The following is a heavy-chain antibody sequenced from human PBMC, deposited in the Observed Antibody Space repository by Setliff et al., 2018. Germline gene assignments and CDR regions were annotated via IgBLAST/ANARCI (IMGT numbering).Heavy chain of an antibody. CDR1: GGSISSSNW. CDR3: ARDRSRGGGAFDI. Sequence: SETLSLTCAVSGGSISSSNWWSWVRQPPGKGLEWIGEIYHSGSTNYNPSLKSRVTISVDKSKNQFSLKLSSVTAADTAVYYCARDRSRGGGAFDIWGQGTMVTVSS. J-gene: IGHJ3*02. V-gene: IGHV4-4*02. D-gene: IGHD2-15*01. CDR2: IYHSGST.